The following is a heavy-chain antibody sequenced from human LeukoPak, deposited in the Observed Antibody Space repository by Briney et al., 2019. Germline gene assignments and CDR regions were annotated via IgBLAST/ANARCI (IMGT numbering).Heavy chain of an antibody. J-gene: IGHJ4*02. V-gene: IGHV4-34*01. CDR3: ASGKYLDY. Sequence: PSETLSLTCAVYGGSFSGYYWSWIRQPPGKGLEWIGEIKHTGSTNYNPSLKSRVTISVDTPKNQFSLKLNSVTAADTAVYYCASGKYLDYWGQGTLVTVSS. CDR2: IKHTGST. CDR1: GGSFSGYY.